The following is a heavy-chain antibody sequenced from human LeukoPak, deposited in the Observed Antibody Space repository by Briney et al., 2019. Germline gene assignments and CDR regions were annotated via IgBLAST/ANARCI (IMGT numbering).Heavy chain of an antibody. D-gene: IGHD1-20*01. CDR3: ARGKGYNWNYVDY. CDR1: GFTFSSYS. V-gene: IGHV3-21*01. CDR2: ISSSSSYI. J-gene: IGHJ4*02. Sequence: PGGSLRLSCAASGFTFSSYSMNWVRQAPGKGLEWVSSISSSSSYINYADSVKGRFTISRDNAKNSLYLQMNSLRAEDTAVYYCARGKGYNWNYVDYWGQGTLVTVSS.